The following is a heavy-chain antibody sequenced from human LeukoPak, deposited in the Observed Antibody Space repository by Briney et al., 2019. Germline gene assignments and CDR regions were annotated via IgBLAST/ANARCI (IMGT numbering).Heavy chain of an antibody. D-gene: IGHD2-21*02. V-gene: IGHV1-46*01. CDR1: GYTFTSYY. CDR2: INPSGGST. CDR3: ARDMLVTAKTSSDY. Sequence: ASVKVSCNASGYTFTSYYMHWVRQAPGQGLEWMGIINPSGGSTSYAQKFQGRVNITRDASTSTVYMELSSLRSEDTAVYYCARDMLVTAKTSSDYWGQGTLVTVSS. J-gene: IGHJ4*02.